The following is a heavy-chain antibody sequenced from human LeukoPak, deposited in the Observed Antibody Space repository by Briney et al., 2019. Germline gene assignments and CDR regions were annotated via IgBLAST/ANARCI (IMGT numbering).Heavy chain of an antibody. CDR1: GGSISSSSYY. J-gene: IGHJ6*03. Sequence: SETLSLTCTVSGGSISSSSYYWGWIRQPPGKGLEWIGSIYYSGSTYYNPSLKSRVTISVDTSKNQFSLKLSSVTAADTAVYYCARERRNYYYYMDVWGKGTTVTVSS. V-gene: IGHV4-39*07. CDR2: IYYSGST. CDR3: ARERRNYYYYMDV.